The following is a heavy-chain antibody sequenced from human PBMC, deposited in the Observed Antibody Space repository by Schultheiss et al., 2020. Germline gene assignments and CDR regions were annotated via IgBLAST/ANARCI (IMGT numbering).Heavy chain of an antibody. J-gene: IGHJ5*02. V-gene: IGHV3-23*01. D-gene: IGHD4-23*01. CDR2: ISGSGGST. CDR3: AKVYGGYSNNWFDP. CDR1: GFTFSSYA. Sequence: GESLKISCAASGFTFSSYAMSWVRQAPGKGLEWVSAISGSGGSTYYADSVKGRFTISRDNAKNSLYLQMNTLRAEDTAVYYCAKVYGGYSNNWFDPWGQGTLVTVSS.